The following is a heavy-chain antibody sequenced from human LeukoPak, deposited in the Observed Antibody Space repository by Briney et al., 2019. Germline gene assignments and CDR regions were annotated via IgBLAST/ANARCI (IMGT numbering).Heavy chain of an antibody. CDR2: IYYSGST. CDR1: GGSINNSY. D-gene: IGHD2/OR15-2a*01. Sequence: SETLSLTCTVSGGSINNSYWTWIRQPPGKGLEWIGHIYYSGSTYYNPSLKSRVTISVDTSKNQFSLKLSSVTAADTAVYYCARLVNYYYYMDVWGKGTTVTISS. J-gene: IGHJ6*03. V-gene: IGHV4-59*08. CDR3: ARLVNYYYYMDV.